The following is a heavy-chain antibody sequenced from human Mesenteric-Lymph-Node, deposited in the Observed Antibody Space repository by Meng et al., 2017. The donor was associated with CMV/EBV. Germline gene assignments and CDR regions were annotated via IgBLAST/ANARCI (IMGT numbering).Heavy chain of an antibody. CDR1: GFTFSTYN. J-gene: IGHJ1*01. Sequence: GESLKISCAASGFTFSTYNMNWVRQAPGKGLEWVSSLSATGHSTDYAASVKGRFTISRDNLDNTLFLQMKSLRDEDTAVYYCAQGAGYKYDSSGYSLPGGYLQLWGQGILVTVSS. CDR2: LSATGHST. V-gene: IGHV3-23*01. CDR3: AQGAGYKYDSSGYSLPGGYLQL. D-gene: IGHD3-22*01.